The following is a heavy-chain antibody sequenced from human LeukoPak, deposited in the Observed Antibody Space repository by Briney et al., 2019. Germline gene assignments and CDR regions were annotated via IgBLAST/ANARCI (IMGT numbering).Heavy chain of an antibody. J-gene: IGHJ3*02. CDR1: GGSISSSSYY. D-gene: IGHD1-1*01. V-gene: IGHV4-39*01. Sequence: PSESLSLTCTVSGGSISSSSYYWGWIRQPPGTGLEWIGSIYYSGSTYYNPSLKSRVTISVDTSKNQFSLKLSSVTAADTAVYYCARPGYETDAFDIWGQGTMVTVSS. CDR2: IYYSGST. CDR3: ARPGYETDAFDI.